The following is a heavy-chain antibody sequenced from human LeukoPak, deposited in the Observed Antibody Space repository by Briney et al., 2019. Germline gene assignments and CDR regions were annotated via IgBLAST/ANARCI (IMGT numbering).Heavy chain of an antibody. CDR2: VRNKANTYTT. Sequence: GGSLRLSCAASGFXFSDHHIDWVRQAPGKGLEWVGRVRNKANTYTTNYAASVKGRFTISRDDPMNSLYLQMNSLKTEDTAVYYCVRVWRGYYFDYWGQGTLVTVSS. V-gene: IGHV3-72*01. CDR3: VRVWRGYYFDY. D-gene: IGHD3-10*01. CDR1: GFXFSDHH. J-gene: IGHJ4*02.